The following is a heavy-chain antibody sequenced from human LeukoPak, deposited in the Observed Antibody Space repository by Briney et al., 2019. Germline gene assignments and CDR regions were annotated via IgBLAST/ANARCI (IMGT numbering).Heavy chain of an antibody. Sequence: SVKVSCKASGGTFSSYAISWVRQAPGQGLEWMGGIIPIFGTANYAQKFQGRVTITADESTSTAYMELSSLGSEDTAVYYCARGASPEVFWFDPWGQGTLVTVSS. CDR1: GGTFSSYA. D-gene: IGHD2-2*01. CDR3: ARGASPEVFWFDP. V-gene: IGHV1-69*13. J-gene: IGHJ5*02. CDR2: IIPIFGTA.